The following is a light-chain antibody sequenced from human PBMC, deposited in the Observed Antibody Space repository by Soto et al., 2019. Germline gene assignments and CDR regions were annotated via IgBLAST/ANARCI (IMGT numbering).Light chain of an antibody. V-gene: IGLV2-11*01. CDR2: DVS. J-gene: IGLJ2*01. CDR1: SSDVGGYNY. Sequence: QSVLPQPRSVSGSPGQSVTISCTGTSSDVGGYNYVSWYQQHPGTVPKLMIYDVSNRPSGVPDRFSGSKSGNTASLTISGLQAEYEEDYYCCSYAGGHTSMLFGGGTKLTVL. CDR3: CSYAGGHTSML.